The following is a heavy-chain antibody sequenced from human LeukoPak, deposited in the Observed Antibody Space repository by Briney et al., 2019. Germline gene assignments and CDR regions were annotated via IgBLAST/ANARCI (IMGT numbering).Heavy chain of an antibody. J-gene: IGHJ6*02. CDR3: ARVVAAADGGDYGMDV. Sequence: GASVKVSFKASGGTFSSYAISWVRQAPGQGLEWMGRIIPILGIANYAQKFQGRVTITADKSTSTAYMELSSLRPEDTAVYYCARVVAAADGGDYGMDVWGQGTTVTVSS. D-gene: IGHD6-13*01. CDR1: GGTFSSYA. V-gene: IGHV1-69*04. CDR2: IIPILGIA.